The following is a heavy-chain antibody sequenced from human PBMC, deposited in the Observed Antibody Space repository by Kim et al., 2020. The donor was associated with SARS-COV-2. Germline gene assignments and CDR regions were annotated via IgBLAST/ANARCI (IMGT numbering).Heavy chain of an antibody. D-gene: IGHD1-26*01. CDR2: ISAYNGNT. CDR3: ARAEEKDSGSYILY. CDR1: GYTFTSYG. V-gene: IGHV1-18*01. J-gene: IGHJ4*02. Sequence: ASVKVSCKASGYTFTSYGISWVRQAPGQGLEWMGWISAYNGNTNYAQKLQGRVTMTTDTSTSTAYMELRSLRSDDTAVYYCARAEEKDSGSYILYWGQGTLVTVSS.